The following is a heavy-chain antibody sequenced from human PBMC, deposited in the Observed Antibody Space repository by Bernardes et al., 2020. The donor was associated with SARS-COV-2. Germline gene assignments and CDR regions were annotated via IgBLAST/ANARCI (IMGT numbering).Heavy chain of an antibody. CDR1: GGSFSGYY. V-gene: IGHV4-34*01. CDR2: INHSGST. CDR3: ARGGKGRFLDD. Sequence: SETLSLTCAVYGGSFSGYYWSWIRQPPGKGLEWIGEINHSGSTNYNPSLKSRVTISVDTSKNQFSLKLSSVTAADTAVYYCARGGKGRFLDDWGQGTLVTVSS. D-gene: IGHD3-3*01. J-gene: IGHJ4*02.